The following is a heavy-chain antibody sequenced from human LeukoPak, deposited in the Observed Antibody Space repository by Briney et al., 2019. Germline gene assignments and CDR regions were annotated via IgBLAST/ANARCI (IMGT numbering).Heavy chain of an antibody. J-gene: IGHJ4*02. D-gene: IGHD6-19*01. CDR1: GFTVSSNY. Sequence: PGGSLRLSCAAPGFTVSSNYMSWVRQAPGKGLEWVSVIYSGGSTYYADSVKGRFTISRDNSKNTLYLQMNSLRAEDTAVYYCARDNPEYSSGWYTFDYWGQGTLVTVSS. CDR3: ARDNPEYSSGWYTFDY. CDR2: IYSGGST. V-gene: IGHV3-53*01.